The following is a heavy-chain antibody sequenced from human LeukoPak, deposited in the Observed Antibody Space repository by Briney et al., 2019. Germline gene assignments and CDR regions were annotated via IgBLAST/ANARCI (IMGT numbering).Heavy chain of an antibody. CDR3: ARGLYGGNSGAFDI. V-gene: IGHV4-34*01. Sequence: SETLSLTCAVYGGSFSGYYSSWIRQPPGKGLEWIGEINHSGSTNYNPSLKSRVTISVDTSKNQFSLKLSSVTAADTAVYYCARGLYGGNSGAFDIWGQGTMVTVSS. CDR1: GGSFSGYY. CDR2: INHSGST. D-gene: IGHD4-23*01. J-gene: IGHJ3*02.